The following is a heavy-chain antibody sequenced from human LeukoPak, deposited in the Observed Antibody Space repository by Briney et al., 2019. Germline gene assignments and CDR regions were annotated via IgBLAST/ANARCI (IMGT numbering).Heavy chain of an antibody. Sequence: SETLSLTCTVSGGSISSYYWSWIRQPPGKGLEWIVFYHDGGSTVYNPSFKSRVTISVDTSKNQVYLKLSSVTAADTAVYFCAKFYFDSSGYYDVFDIWGQGTMVTVSS. J-gene: IGHJ3*02. D-gene: IGHD3-22*01. CDR1: GGSISSYY. CDR3: AKFYFDSSGYYDVFDI. V-gene: IGHV4-59*01. CDR2: YHDGGST.